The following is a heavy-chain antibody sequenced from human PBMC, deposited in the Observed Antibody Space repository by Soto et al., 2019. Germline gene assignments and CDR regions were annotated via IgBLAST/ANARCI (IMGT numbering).Heavy chain of an antibody. Sequence: SVKVSCKASGGTFSSYAISWVRQATGQGLEWMGGSIPIFGTANYAQKFPGRVTITADEDTSTAYIELSSLRSEDTAVYYCARHGYSYGYVNVADYLGQGTLVTVSS. J-gene: IGHJ4*02. V-gene: IGHV1-69*13. D-gene: IGHD5-18*01. CDR2: SIPIFGTA. CDR1: GGTFSSYA. CDR3: ARHGYSYGYVNVADY.